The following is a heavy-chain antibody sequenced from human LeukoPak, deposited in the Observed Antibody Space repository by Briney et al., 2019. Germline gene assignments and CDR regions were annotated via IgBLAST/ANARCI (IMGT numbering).Heavy chain of an antibody. D-gene: IGHD5-18*01. Sequence: GGSLRLSCAASGFTFSTSPMHWVRQAPGKGLEYVSAISSDGSGTFYADSVKGRFTISRDNSKNTLFLHMGSLRSEDMAVYYCARRGNNYGYDYWGQGTLVTVSS. CDR3: ARRGNNYGYDY. CDR1: GFTFSTSP. J-gene: IGHJ4*02. CDR2: ISSDGSGT. V-gene: IGHV3-64*02.